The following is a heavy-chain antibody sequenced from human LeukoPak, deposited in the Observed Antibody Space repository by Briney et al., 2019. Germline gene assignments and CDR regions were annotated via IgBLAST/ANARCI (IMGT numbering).Heavy chain of an antibody. CDR3: AKLKGWYGEGYFDY. CDR2: IYSGGTT. Sequence: PAGSLRLSCAASGFTVSSNYMSWVRQPPGKGLKWVTDIYSGGTTFYADSVKGRFTISRDNSKNTLYLQMNSLRADDTAVYYCAKLKGWYGEGYFDYWGQGTVVTVAS. V-gene: IGHV3-53*01. CDR1: GFTVSSNY. J-gene: IGHJ4*02. D-gene: IGHD3-10*01.